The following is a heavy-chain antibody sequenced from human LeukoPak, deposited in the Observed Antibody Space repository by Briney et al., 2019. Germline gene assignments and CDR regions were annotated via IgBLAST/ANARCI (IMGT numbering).Heavy chain of an antibody. CDR3: ATNRGGYFDL. CDR2: IYHSGST. D-gene: IGHD1-14*01. J-gene: IGHJ2*01. Sequence: PSETLSLTCAVYGGSFSGYYWSWIRQPPGKGLEWIGEIYHSGSTNYNPSLKSRVTISVDTSKNQFSLKLSSVTAADTAVYYCATNRGGYFDLWGRGTLVTVSS. V-gene: IGHV4-34*01. CDR1: GGSFSGYY.